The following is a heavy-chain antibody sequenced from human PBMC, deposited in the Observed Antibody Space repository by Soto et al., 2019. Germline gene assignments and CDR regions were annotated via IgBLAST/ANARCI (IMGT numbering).Heavy chain of an antibody. V-gene: IGHV3-72*01. CDR3: AREKIVVVPAATYYDFWSGYEYYYYYYGMDV. D-gene: IGHD3-3*01. J-gene: IGHJ6*02. CDR2: TRNKANSYTT. Sequence: PGGSLRLSCAASGFTFSDHYMDWVRQAPGKGLEWVGRTRNKANSYTTEYAASVKGRFTISRDDSKNSLYLQMNSLKTEDTAVYYCAREKIVVVPAATYYDFWSGYEYYYYYYGMDVWGQGTTVTVSS. CDR1: GFTFSDHY.